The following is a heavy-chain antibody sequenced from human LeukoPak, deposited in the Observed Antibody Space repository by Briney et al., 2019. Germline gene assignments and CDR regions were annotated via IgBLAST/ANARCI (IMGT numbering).Heavy chain of an antibody. Sequence: PGRSLRLSCAASGFTFSSYGMHWVRQAPGKGLEWVAVIWYDGSNKYYADSVKGRFTISRDNSKNTLYLQMNSLRAEDTAVYYCARGRGTTVTTPPGYWGQGTLVTVS. V-gene: IGHV3-33*01. CDR1: GFTFSSYG. CDR3: ARGRGTTVTTPPGY. CDR2: IWYDGSNK. D-gene: IGHD4-17*01. J-gene: IGHJ4*02.